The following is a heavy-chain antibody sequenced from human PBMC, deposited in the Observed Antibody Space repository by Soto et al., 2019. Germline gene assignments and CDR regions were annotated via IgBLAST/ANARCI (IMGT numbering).Heavy chain of an antibody. CDR1: GFTFDDYG. D-gene: IGHD5-12*01. J-gene: IGHJ3*02. CDR3: ARDLGRRGYGSDAFDI. CDR2: INWNSGST. Sequence: EVQLVESGGGVVRPGGSLRLSCAASGFTFDDYGMSWVRQAPGKGLEWVSGINWNSGSTGNADSVKGRFTISRDNAKNSLYLQMSSLRAEDTALYYCARDLGRRGYGSDAFDIWGQGTFVTVSS. V-gene: IGHV3-20*04.